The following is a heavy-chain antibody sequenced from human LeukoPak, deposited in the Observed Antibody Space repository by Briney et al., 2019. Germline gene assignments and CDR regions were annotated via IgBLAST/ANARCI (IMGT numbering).Heavy chain of an antibody. Sequence: SETLSLTCAVYGGSFSGYYWSRIRQPPGKGLEWIGEINHSGSTNYNPSLKSRVTISVDTSKNQFSLKLTSVTAADTAVYYCARDLVYCTSTTCSRYNWFDPWGQGTLVTVSS. CDR2: INHSGST. D-gene: IGHD2-2*01. CDR3: ARDLVYCTSTTCSRYNWFDP. J-gene: IGHJ5*02. CDR1: GGSFSGYY. V-gene: IGHV4-34*01.